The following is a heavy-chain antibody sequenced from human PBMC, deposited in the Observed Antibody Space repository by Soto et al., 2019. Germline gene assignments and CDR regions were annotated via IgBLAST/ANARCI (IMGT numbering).Heavy chain of an antibody. Sequence: QVQLVQSGAEVKKPGASVKVSCTTYGYTFSDYFLHWVRQAPGQGPEWMGFVNPKRGGTDYAPKCQGPVTMTRDTSASTVYMYLSGLTSDDTAIYYCARDSGIPGRYWYFGLWGRGTLVTVSS. CDR2: VNPKRGGT. J-gene: IGHJ2*01. D-gene: IGHD3-9*01. CDR3: ARDSGIPGRYWYFGL. CDR1: GYTFSDYF. V-gene: IGHV1-2*02.